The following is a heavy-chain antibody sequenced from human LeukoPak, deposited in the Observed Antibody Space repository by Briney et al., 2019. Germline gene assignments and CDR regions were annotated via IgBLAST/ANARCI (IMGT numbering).Heavy chain of an antibody. J-gene: IGHJ4*02. CDR3: ARDVADWIHPFDY. D-gene: IGHD5-18*01. Sequence: GGSLRLSCAASGFTFSSYEMNWVRQAPGKGLEWVSYISSSGSTIYYADSVKGRFTISRDNSQNTLYLQMNSLRADDTAVYHCARDVADWIHPFDYWGQGTLVTVSS. CDR2: ISSSGSTI. V-gene: IGHV3-48*03. CDR1: GFTFSSYE.